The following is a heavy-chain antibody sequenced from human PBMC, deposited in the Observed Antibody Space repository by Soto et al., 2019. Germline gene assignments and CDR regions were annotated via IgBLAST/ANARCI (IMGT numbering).Heavy chain of an antibody. D-gene: IGHD2-15*01. J-gene: IGHJ4*02. CDR2: IYYSGST. CDR3: ARARGARYFDY. V-gene: IGHV4-30-4*01. Sequence: QVQLQESGPGLVKPSQTLSLTCTVSGGSISSGDYYWSWIRQPPGKGLEWIGYIYYSGSTYYNPSLQSRVTISLDTSQNQFSPKLSSVTAADTAVYYCARARGARYFDYWGQGTLVTVSS. CDR1: GGSISSGDYY.